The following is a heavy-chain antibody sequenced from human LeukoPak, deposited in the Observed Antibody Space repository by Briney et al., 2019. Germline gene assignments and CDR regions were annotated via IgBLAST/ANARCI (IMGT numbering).Heavy chain of an antibody. CDR3: ARGPVAARPGYYYYYYMDV. CDR2: IIPIFGTA. CDR1: GGTFSSYA. Sequence: ASVKVSCKASGGTFSSYAISWVRQAPGQGLEWMGGIIPIFGTANYAQKFQGRVTITADKSTSTAYMELSSLRSEDTAVYYCARGPVAARPGYYYYYYMDVWGKGTTVTVSS. D-gene: IGHD6-6*01. V-gene: IGHV1-69*06. J-gene: IGHJ6*03.